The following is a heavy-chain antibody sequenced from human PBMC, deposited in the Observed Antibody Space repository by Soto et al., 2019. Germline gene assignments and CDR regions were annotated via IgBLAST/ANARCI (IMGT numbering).Heavy chain of an antibody. V-gene: IGHV3-53*01. Sequence: PGGSLRLSCAASGFTVSSNYMSWVRQAPGKGLEWVSVIYSGGSTYYADSVKGRFTISRDNSKNTLYLQMNSLRAEDTAVYYCARALPRFSGWYADYYYYGMDVWGQGTTVTVS. CDR3: ARALPRFSGWYADYYYYGMDV. D-gene: IGHD6-19*01. CDR2: IYSGGST. CDR1: GFTVSSNY. J-gene: IGHJ6*02.